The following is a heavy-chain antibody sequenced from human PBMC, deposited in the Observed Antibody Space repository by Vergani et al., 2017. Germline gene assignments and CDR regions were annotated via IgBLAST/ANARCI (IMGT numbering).Heavy chain of an antibody. CDR1: GFTFSDYY. CDR2: ISSSSSYT. D-gene: IGHD2/OR15-2a*01. Sequence: QVQLVESGGGLVKPGGSLRLSCAASGFTFSDYYMSWIRQAPGKGLEWVSYISSSSSYTNYADSVKGRFTISRDNAKNSLYLQMNRLRAEDPAVYYCSRDQAYVIGGMDVWGQGTTVTVSS. V-gene: IGHV3-11*05. CDR3: SRDQAYVIGGMDV. J-gene: IGHJ6*02.